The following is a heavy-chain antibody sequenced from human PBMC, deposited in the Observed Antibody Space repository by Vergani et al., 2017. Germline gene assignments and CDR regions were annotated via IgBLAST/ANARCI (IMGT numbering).Heavy chain of an antibody. V-gene: IGHV4-34*01. CDR2: INHSGST. D-gene: IGHD5-12*01. CDR1: GGSFSGYY. CDR3: ARLDPVATIRTQEDY. Sequence: QVQLQQWGAGLLKPSETLSLTCAVYGGSFSGYYWSWIRQPPGKGLEWSGEINHSGSTNYNPSLKSRVIISVDTSKNQFSLKLSSVTAADTAVYYCARLDPVATIRTQEDYWGQGTLVTVSS. J-gene: IGHJ4*02.